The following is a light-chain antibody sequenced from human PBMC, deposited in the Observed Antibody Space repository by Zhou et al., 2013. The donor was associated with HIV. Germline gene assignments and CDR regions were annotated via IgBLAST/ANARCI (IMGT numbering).Light chain of an antibody. CDR2: TAS. CDR1: QGISSY. CDR3: QQGNSFPLT. Sequence: DIQLTQSPSFLSASVGDRVTITCRASQGISSYLAWYQQKPGKAPKLLIHTASTLETGVPSRFNGSGSGTDFTLTISSLQPEDFATYYCQQGNSFPLTFGGGTKVDIK. V-gene: IGKV1-9*01. J-gene: IGKJ4*01.